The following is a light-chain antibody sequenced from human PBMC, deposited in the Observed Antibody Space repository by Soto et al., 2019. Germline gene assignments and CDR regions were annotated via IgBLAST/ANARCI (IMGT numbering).Light chain of an antibody. J-gene: IGLJ1*01. CDR1: SSDVGGNNY. Sequence: QSALTQPPSASGTPGQTITISCTGTSSDVGGNNYASWYQQYPGKAPKLMMYKDNNRPSGVPKRFSGSKSGNTASLTICGLQAEDEADYYCNSCTSRISVVIFGGGTKVTVL. V-gene: IGLV2-14*01. CDR3: NSCTSRISVVI. CDR2: KDN.